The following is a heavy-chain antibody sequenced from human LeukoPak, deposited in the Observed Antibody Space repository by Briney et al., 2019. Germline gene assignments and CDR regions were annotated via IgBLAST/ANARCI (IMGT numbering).Heavy chain of an antibody. V-gene: IGHV3-21*01. CDR2: ISSSSSYI. Sequence: GGSLRPSCAASGFTFSSYSMNWVRQAPGKGLEWVSSISSSSSYIYYADSVKGRFTISRDNAKNSLYLQMNSLRAEDTAVYYCAREVPGAFDIWGQGTMVTVSS. CDR3: AREVPGAFDI. J-gene: IGHJ3*02. CDR1: GFTFSSYS.